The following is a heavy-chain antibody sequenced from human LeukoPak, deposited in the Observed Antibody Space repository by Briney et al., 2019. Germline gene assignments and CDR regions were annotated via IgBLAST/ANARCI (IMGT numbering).Heavy chain of an antibody. CDR1: GFTFSSYS. CDR2: ISSSSNYI. V-gene: IGHV3-21*01. Sequence: GGSLRLSCAASGFTFSSYSMNWVRQAPGKGLEGVSAISSSSNYIYYGDSVKGRFTISRYNAKKSLFLQMNSLRAEDTAVYYCARVPVLLTMGGDYWGQGTLVTVSS. J-gene: IGHJ4*02. CDR3: ARVPVLLTMGGDY. D-gene: IGHD2/OR15-2a*01.